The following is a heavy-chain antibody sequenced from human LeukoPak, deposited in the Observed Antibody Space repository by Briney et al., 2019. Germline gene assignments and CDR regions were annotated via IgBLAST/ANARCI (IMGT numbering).Heavy chain of an antibody. D-gene: IGHD3-9*01. V-gene: IGHV3-23*01. Sequence: PGGSLRLSCAASGFTFSSYAMSWVRQAPGKGLEWVSAISGSGGSTYYADSVKGRFTISRDNSKNTLYLQMNSLRAEDTAVYYCAKDSSEDFDWLSFFDYWGQGTLVTVSS. J-gene: IGHJ4*02. CDR3: AKDSSEDFDWLSFFDY. CDR2: ISGSGGST. CDR1: GFTFSSYA.